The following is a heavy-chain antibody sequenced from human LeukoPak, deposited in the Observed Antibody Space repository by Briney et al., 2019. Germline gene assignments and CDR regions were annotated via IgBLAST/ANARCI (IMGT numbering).Heavy chain of an antibody. V-gene: IGHV3-53*01. CDR3: ARVELGSGWPFFDY. J-gene: IGHJ4*02. Sequence: GGSLRLSCAASGFTFSSYAMSWVRQAPGKGLEWVSVIYSGGSTYYADSVKGRFTISRDNSKNTLYLQMNSLRAEDTAVYYCARVELGSGWPFFDYWGQGTLVTVSS. CDR1: GFTFSSYA. CDR2: IYSGGST. D-gene: IGHD6-19*01.